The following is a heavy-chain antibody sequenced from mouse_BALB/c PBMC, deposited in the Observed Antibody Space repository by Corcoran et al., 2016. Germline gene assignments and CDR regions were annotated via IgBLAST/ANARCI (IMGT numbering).Heavy chain of an antibody. CDR3: ASNDYGPGFAY. D-gene: IGHD2-4*01. V-gene: IGHV4-1*02. J-gene: IGHJ3*01. Sequence: EVKLLESGGGLVQPGGSLKLSCAASGFAVSRSWMSWVRQAPGKGLEWIGEINPDSSTINYTPALKDKFIISRDNAKNTLYLQMSKLRSEDTALYYCASNDYGPGFAYWGQGTLVTVSA. CDR1: GFAVSRSW. CDR2: INPDSSTI.